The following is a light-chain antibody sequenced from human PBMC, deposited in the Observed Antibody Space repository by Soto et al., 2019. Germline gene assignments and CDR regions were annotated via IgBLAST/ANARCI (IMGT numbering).Light chain of an antibody. CDR1: QSVSSN. V-gene: IGKV3-15*01. Sequence: EMVVTQSPATLSVSPGERATLSCRASQSVSSNLAWYQQKPGQAPRLPIYGASTRATGIPARFSGSGSGTEFTLTISSLQSEDFAVYYCQQYNDWPRTFGQGTRLEIK. CDR3: QQYNDWPRT. CDR2: GAS. J-gene: IGKJ5*01.